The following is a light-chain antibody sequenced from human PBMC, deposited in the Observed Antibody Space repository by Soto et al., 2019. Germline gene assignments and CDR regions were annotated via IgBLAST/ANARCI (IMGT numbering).Light chain of an antibody. CDR1: QSLSSGY. J-gene: IGKJ5*01. CDR3: QQYGSSPIT. V-gene: IGKV3-20*01. Sequence: EIVLTRGRGTLSLSPCERVTLSCRASQSLSSGYLAWYQQKFGQAPRLLIYDASRRATGIPERFSGSGSGTDFTLTISRLEPEDFAVYYCQQYGSSPITFGPGTRLEIK. CDR2: DAS.